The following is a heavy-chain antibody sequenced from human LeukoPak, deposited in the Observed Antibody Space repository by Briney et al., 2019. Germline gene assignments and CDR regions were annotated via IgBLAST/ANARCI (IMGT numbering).Heavy chain of an antibody. D-gene: IGHD3-22*01. V-gene: IGHV3-21*01. J-gene: IGHJ4*02. CDR2: INPLASSI. Sequence: GGSLRLSCEASGLIFSDYSVNSIRQAPGKGMEWVSSINPLASSIYYADSVKGRFIISRDNAKNALYLQMDSLRAEDTAFYYCARLRRNSDRSGYYYYYDYWGQGTLVTVSS. CDR1: GLIFSDYS. CDR3: ARLRRNSDRSGYYYYYDY.